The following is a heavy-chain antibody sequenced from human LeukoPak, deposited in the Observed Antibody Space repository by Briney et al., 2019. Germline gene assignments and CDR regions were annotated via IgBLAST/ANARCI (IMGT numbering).Heavy chain of an antibody. Sequence: GASVKVSCKASGYTFTSHAIHWGRQAPGQRPEWMGWINAGSGDTKCSQNLEGRVTITRDTSASTAYMELSSLKSEDTAVYYCARTARIAATVGDYFDYWGQGTLVTVSS. D-gene: IGHD6-13*01. CDR3: ARTARIAATVGDYFDY. CDR2: INAGSGDT. V-gene: IGHV1-3*01. CDR1: GYTFTSHA. J-gene: IGHJ4*02.